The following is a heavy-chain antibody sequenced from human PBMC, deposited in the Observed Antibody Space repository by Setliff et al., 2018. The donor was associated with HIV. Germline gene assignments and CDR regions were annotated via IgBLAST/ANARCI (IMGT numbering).Heavy chain of an antibody. CDR1: GFTVSDTH. CDR2: MNQDGSEK. V-gene: IGHV3-7*01. Sequence: QPGGSLRLSCAASGFTVSDTHMTWVRQAPGKGLEWVANMNQDGSEKNYVDSVKGRFTISRDNAKNSLYLQMNSLRVEDTAVYYCTKGHYTTSGWGQGTLVTVSS. D-gene: IGHD2-2*02. CDR3: TKGHYTTSG. J-gene: IGHJ4*02.